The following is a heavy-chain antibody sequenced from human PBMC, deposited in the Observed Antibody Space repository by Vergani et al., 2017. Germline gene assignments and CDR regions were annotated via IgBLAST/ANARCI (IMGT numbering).Heavy chain of an antibody. CDR2: ISWNSGSI. Sequence: EVQLLESGGGLVQPGRSLRLSCAASGFTFDDYAMHWVRQAPGKGLEWVSGISWNSGSIGYADSVKGRFTISRDNAKNSLYLQMNSLRAEDTALYYCAKDADPEGGYYDYWGQGTLVTVSS. V-gene: IGHV3-9*01. D-gene: IGHD3-22*01. J-gene: IGHJ4*02. CDR1: GFTFDDYA. CDR3: AKDADPEGGYYDY.